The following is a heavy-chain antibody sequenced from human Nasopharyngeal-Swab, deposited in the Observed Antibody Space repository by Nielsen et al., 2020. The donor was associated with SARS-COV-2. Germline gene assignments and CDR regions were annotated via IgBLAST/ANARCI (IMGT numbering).Heavy chain of an antibody. D-gene: IGHD2/OR15-2a*01. CDR2: ISWNSATI. CDR3: AKDLRGPYFF. J-gene: IGHJ4*02. CDR1: GFIFDEFA. Sequence: GGSLRLSCAASGFIFDEFAMHWVRQGPGKGLEWVSRISWNSATIDYADSVKGRFTISRDNAKNSLYLQMNSLRAEDTALYYCAKDLRGPYFFWGQGTLVTVSS. V-gene: IGHV3-9*01.